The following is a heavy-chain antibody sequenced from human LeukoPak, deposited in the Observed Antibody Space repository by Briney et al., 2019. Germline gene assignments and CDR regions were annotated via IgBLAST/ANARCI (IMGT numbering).Heavy chain of an antibody. CDR1: GFTFSSHS. Sequence: GGSLRLSCGASGFTFSSHSMNWVRQAPGKGLEWVSYISSSSSTIYYADSVKGRFTISRDNAKNSLYLQMNSLRAEDTAVYYCASCGYYDSSRQFDYWGQGTLVTVSS. J-gene: IGHJ4*02. CDR3: ASCGYYDSSRQFDY. CDR2: ISSSSSTI. V-gene: IGHV3-48*01. D-gene: IGHD3-22*01.